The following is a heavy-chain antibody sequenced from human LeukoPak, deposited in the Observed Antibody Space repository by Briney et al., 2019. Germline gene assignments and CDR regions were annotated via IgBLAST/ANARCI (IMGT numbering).Heavy chain of an antibody. J-gene: IGHJ5*02. D-gene: IGHD5-12*01. CDR2: IIPIFGTA. CDR3: ARDRGGYSGYDPYWFDP. CDR1: GGTFSSYA. V-gene: IGHV1-69*06. Sequence: SVKVSCKASGGTFSSYAISWVRQAPGQGLEWMGGIIPIFGTANYAQKFQGRVTITADKSTSTAYMELSSLRSEDTAVYYCARDRGGYSGYDPYWFDPWGQGTLVTVSS.